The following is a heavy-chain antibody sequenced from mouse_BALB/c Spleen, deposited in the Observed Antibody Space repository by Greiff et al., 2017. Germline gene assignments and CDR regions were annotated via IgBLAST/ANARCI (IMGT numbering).Heavy chain of an antibody. D-gene: IGHD2-1*01. Sequence: EVKLMESGPGLVKPSQSLSLTCTVTGYSITSDYAWNWIRQFPGNKLEWMGYISYSGSTSYNPSLKSRISITRDTSKNQFFLQLNSVTTEDTATYYCARVYYGNYLYYFDYWGQGTTLTVSS. CDR3: ARVYYGNYLYYFDY. V-gene: IGHV3-2*02. J-gene: IGHJ2*01. CDR2: ISYSGST. CDR1: GYSITSDYA.